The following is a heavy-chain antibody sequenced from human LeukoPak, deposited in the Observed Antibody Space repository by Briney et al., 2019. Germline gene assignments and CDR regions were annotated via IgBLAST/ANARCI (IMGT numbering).Heavy chain of an antibody. J-gene: IGHJ4*02. CDR3: ARGRDIWVISYFDY. D-gene: IGHD3-9*01. CDR2: IKKDGSEK. CDR1: AFMFSDYW. V-gene: IGHV3-7*01. Sequence: QPGGSLRLSCAASAFMFSDYWMTWVRQAPGKGLEWVAIIKKDGSEKYYVDSVKGRFTISRDNAKNSLYLQMNSLRIEDTAVYYCARGRDIWVISYFDYWGQGTLVTVSS.